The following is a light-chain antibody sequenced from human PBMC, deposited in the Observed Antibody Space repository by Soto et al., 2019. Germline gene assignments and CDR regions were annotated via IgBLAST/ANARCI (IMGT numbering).Light chain of an antibody. V-gene: IGLV2-14*01. CDR3: SSYASPIAFV. J-gene: IGLJ1*01. Sequence: QSALTQPASVSGSPGQSITISCTGTSSDIGAYNYVSWYQQHPGKAPKLMIYEVTNRPSGISNRFSGSRSGNTASLTISGLQAEDEADYYCSSYASPIAFVFGTGTKVTVL. CDR1: SSDIGAYNY. CDR2: EVT.